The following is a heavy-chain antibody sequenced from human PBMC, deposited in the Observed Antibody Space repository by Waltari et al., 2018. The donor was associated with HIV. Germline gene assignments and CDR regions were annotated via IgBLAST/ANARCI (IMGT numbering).Heavy chain of an antibody. CDR3: ARSRGGYFDY. Sequence: QQQLQESGPGLVKPSETLSLTCTVSGGSISSSSYYWGWILQPPGKGLEWMGSIYYSGSTYYNPSLKSRVTISVDTSKNQFSLKLSSVTAADTAVYYCARSRGGYFDYWGQGTLVTVSS. D-gene: IGHD2-2*01. V-gene: IGHV4-39*01. CDR2: IYYSGST. J-gene: IGHJ4*02. CDR1: GGSISSSSYY.